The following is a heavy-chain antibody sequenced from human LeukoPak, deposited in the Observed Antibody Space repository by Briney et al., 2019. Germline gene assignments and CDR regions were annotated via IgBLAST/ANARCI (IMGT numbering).Heavy chain of an antibody. J-gene: IGHJ4*02. CDR1: GYTFTSYG. Sequence: ASVKVSCKASGYTFTSYGISWVRQAPGQGLEWMGWISAYNGNTNYAQKLQGRVTMTTDTSTSTAYMELRSLRSDDTAVYYCASGYYDSSGYYWFDYWGQGTLVTVSS. CDR2: ISAYNGNT. D-gene: IGHD3-22*01. CDR3: ASGYYDSSGYYWFDY. V-gene: IGHV1-18*01.